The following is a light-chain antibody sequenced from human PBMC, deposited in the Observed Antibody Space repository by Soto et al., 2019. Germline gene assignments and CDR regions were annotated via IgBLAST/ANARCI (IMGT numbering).Light chain of an antibody. J-gene: IGKJ5*01. CDR1: QSVSSSY. Sequence: EIVLTQSPGTLSLSPGERATLSCRASQSVSSSYLAWYQQKPGQAPRLLIYGASSRATGIPDRFSGSGSGTDFTLTISRLEPEDFAMYYCHQYGSSPPVTLGQGTRLGI. CDR2: GAS. CDR3: HQYGSSPPVT. V-gene: IGKV3-20*01.